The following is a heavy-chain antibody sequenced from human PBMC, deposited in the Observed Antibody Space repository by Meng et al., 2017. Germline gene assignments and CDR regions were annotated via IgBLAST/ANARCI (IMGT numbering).Heavy chain of an antibody. CDR3: AKWANGALIPTRYIDY. Sequence: GGSLRLSCAASGFTFSSYEMNWVRQAPGKGLEWVSYISSSGSTIYYADSVKGRFTISRDNAKNSLYLQMNSLRAEDTAVYYCAKWANGALIPTRYIDYWGQGTLVTVSS. J-gene: IGHJ4*02. CDR2: ISSSGSTI. CDR1: GFTFSSYE. V-gene: IGHV3-48*03. D-gene: IGHD1-26*01.